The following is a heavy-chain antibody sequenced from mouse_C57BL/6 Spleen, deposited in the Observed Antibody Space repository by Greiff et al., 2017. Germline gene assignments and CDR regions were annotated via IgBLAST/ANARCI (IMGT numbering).Heavy chain of an antibody. CDR1: GFTFSSYA. Sequence: EVQVVESGGGLVKPGGSLKLSCAASGFTFSSYAMSWVRQTPEKRLEWVATISDGGSYTYYPDNVKGRFTISRDNAKNNLYLQMSHLKSEDTAMYYCARGGSNYSFAYWGQGTLVTVSA. D-gene: IGHD2-5*01. CDR3: ARGGSNYSFAY. CDR2: ISDGGSYT. V-gene: IGHV5-4*01. J-gene: IGHJ3*01.